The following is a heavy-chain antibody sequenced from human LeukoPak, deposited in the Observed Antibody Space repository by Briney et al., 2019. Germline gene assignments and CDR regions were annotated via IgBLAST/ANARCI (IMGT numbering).Heavy chain of an antibody. V-gene: IGHV4-34*01. J-gene: IGHJ5*02. Sequence: PSETLSLTCAVYGRSFSGYHWSWIRQPPGKGLEWIGEINHSGSTNYNPSLRSRVSISVDRPKNQFSLKLRSVNVADTAVYYCARGLPRNDFWSGFATYWFDPWGRGTLVTVSS. CDR2: INHSGST. D-gene: IGHD3-3*01. CDR1: GRSFSGYH. CDR3: ARGLPRNDFWSGFATYWFDP.